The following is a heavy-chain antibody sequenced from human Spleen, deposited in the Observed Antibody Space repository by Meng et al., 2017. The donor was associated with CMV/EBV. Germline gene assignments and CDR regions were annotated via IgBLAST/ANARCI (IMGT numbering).Heavy chain of an antibody. CDR1: GYSISSGYY. CDR3: ARKDYDFWSGYWDDY. Sequence: SETLSLTCTVSGYSISSGYYWDWIRQPPGKGLEWIGSIYHSGSTYYNPSLKSRVTIAVDTSKNQFSLKLSSVTAADTAVYYCARKDYDFWSGYWDDYWGQGTLVTVSS. D-gene: IGHD3-3*01. V-gene: IGHV4-38-2*02. CDR2: IYHSGST. J-gene: IGHJ4*02.